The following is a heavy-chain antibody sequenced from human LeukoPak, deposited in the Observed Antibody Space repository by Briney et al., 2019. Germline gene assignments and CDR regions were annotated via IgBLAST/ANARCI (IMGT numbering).Heavy chain of an antibody. CDR1: GGSISSYY. CDR2: IYYSGST. J-gene: IGHJ6*02. D-gene: IGHD3-3*01. V-gene: IGHV4-59*01. Sequence: PSETLSLTCTVSGGSISSYYWSWIRQPPGKGLEWIGYIYYSGSTNYNPSLKSRVTISVDTSKNQFSLKLSSVTAADTAVYYCARDRYDFWSGDYYYYYGVDVWGQGTTVTVSS. CDR3: ARDRYDFWSGDYYYYYGVDV.